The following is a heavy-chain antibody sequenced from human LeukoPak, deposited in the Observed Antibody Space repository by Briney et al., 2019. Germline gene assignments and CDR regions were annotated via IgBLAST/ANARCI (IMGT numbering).Heavy chain of an antibody. Sequence: SETLSLTCAVSGGSISSSDWWSWVRQPPGKGLEWIGEIYHSGSTNYNPSLKSRVTISVDKSKNQFSLKLSSVTAADTAVYYCARAPGTLKYQLLSHYYYGMDVWGQGTTVTVSS. CDR2: IYHSGST. V-gene: IGHV4-4*02. J-gene: IGHJ6*02. CDR3: ARAPGTLKYQLLSHYYYGMDV. CDR1: GGSISSSDW. D-gene: IGHD2-2*01.